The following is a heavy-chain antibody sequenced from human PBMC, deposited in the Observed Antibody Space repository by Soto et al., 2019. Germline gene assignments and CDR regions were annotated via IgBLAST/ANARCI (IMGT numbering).Heavy chain of an antibody. V-gene: IGHV3-23*01. D-gene: IGHD6-6*01. Sequence: EVQLLESGGGLVQPGGSLRLSCAASGFTFSSYAMSWVRQAPGKGLEWVSAISGSGGSTYYADSVKGRFTISRDNSKNTLYLQMNSLRAEDTAVYYCAKSAYSSSHPTLYNWFDPWGQGTLVTVSS. CDR3: AKSAYSSSHPTLYNWFDP. CDR1: GFTFSSYA. CDR2: ISGSGGST. J-gene: IGHJ5*02.